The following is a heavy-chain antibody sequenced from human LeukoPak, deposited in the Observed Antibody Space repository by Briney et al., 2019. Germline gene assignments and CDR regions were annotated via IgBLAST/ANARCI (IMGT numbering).Heavy chain of an antibody. CDR3: VRDWYYAPDY. Sequence: GGSLRLSCAASGFSFSTTWIHWVRQAPGKGLVWVSRINSDGSSTIYADSVKGRFTISRDNAKNTVYLQMNSLRVEDTAVYCCVRDWYYAPDYWGQGTLVTVSS. J-gene: IGHJ4*02. CDR2: INSDGSST. V-gene: IGHV3-74*01. CDR1: GFSFSTTW. D-gene: IGHD2-2*01.